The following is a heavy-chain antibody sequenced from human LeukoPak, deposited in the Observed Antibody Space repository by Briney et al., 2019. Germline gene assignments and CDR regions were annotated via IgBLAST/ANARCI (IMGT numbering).Heavy chain of an antibody. CDR1: GYTSSSYR. CDR2: FIIISSTI. J-gene: IGHJ4*02. CDR3: VEGGAPSYYDGSGDAYFDY. Sequence: SGGPLRLSWAASGYTSSSYRMNGFGQAPGKGREWVSYFIIISSTIYYADSVKGRFTVSRDNSKNTPYLQMNSLRAEDTAVYFCVEGGAPSYYDGSGDAYFDYWGQGTLVTVSS. V-gene: IGHV3-48*01. D-gene: IGHD3-22*01.